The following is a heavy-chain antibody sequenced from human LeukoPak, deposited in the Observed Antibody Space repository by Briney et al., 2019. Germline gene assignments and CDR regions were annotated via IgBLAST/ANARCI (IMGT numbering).Heavy chain of an antibody. J-gene: IGHJ4*02. D-gene: IGHD2-2*02. CDR1: GLTLSSNY. CDR2: ISYDGTNQ. Sequence: PGGSLRLSCVASGLTLSSNYMSWVRQAPGKGLEWVAIISYDGTNQDYADSVKGRFTISRDNSRNTLYLQMNSLRAEDTAVYYCARDPLYTNSPPSYFDYWGQGTLVTVSS. CDR3: ARDPLYTNSPPSYFDY. V-gene: IGHV3-30-3*01.